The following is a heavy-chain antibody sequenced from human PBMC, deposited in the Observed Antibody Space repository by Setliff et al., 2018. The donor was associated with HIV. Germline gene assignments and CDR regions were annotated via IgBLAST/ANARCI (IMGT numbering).Heavy chain of an antibody. V-gene: IGHV4-59*01. CDR2: IYYSGST. CDR3: ASSNYRFVYFDY. Sequence: SETLSLTCTVSGGSISSYYWSWIRQPPGKGLEWIGYIYYSGSTNYNPSLKSRVTISVDTSKNQFSLKLSSVTAADTAVYYCASSNYRFVYFDYWGQGALVTVSS. CDR1: GGSISSYY. D-gene: IGHD1-7*01. J-gene: IGHJ4*02.